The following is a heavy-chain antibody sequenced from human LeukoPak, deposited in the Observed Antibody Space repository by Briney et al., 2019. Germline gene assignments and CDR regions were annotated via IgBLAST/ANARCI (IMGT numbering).Heavy chain of an antibody. CDR2: IYYSGST. CDR3: ARQSIAALGWFDP. J-gene: IGHJ5*02. D-gene: IGHD6-6*01. Sequence: SETLSLTCTVSGGSTSSSNFYWGWIRQPPGKGLEWIGSIYYSGSTYYNPSLKSRVTISVDTSKNQFSLKLSSVTAADTAVYYCARQSIAALGWFDPWGQGTLVTVSS. V-gene: IGHV4-39*01. CDR1: GGSTSSSNFY.